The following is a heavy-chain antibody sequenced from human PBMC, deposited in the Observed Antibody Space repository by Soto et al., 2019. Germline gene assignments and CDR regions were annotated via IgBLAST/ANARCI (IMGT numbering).Heavy chain of an antibody. J-gene: IGHJ5*01. CDR2: INPKSGGI. V-gene: IGHV1-2*02. Sequence: QVQLVQSGAEVKKPGASVKVSCKASGYIFTDYDVNWVRQAPGQGLEWMGWINPKSGGIKYAQKFQGRVTMTTDTFITTAYMELSGLRSDDTAVYYCARPYCGTNSCHNGFDSWGQGTLVTVSS. D-gene: IGHD2-2*01. CDR1: GYIFTDYD. CDR3: ARPYCGTNSCHNGFDS.